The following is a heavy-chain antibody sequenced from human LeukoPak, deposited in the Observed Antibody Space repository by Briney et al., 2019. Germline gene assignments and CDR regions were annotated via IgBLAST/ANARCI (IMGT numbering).Heavy chain of an antibody. V-gene: IGHV1-2*02. CDR1: GYTFTGYY. Sequence: ASVKVSCKASGYTFTGYYMHWVRQAPGQGLEWMGWINPNSGGTNYAQKFQGRVTMTRDTSISTAYMELSRLRSDDTAVYYCAREDIVVVPAAKSRWFDPWGQGTLVTVPS. J-gene: IGHJ5*02. D-gene: IGHD2-2*01. CDR3: AREDIVVVPAAKSRWFDP. CDR2: INPNSGGT.